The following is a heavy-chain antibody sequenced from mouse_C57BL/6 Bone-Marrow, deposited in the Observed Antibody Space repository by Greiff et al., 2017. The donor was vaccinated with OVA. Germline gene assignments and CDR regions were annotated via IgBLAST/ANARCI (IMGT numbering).Heavy chain of an antibody. CDR1: GFTFSDYY. Sequence: EVMLVESGGGLVQPGGSLKLSCAASGFTFSDYYMYWVRQTPERRLEWVAYISNGGGSTYYPDTVKGRFTISRDNAKNTLYLQMSRLMSEDTAMYYCARQGSSYAWFAYWGQGTLVTVSA. J-gene: IGHJ3*01. V-gene: IGHV5-12*01. CDR2: ISNGGGST. CDR3: ARQGSSYAWFAY. D-gene: IGHD1-1*01.